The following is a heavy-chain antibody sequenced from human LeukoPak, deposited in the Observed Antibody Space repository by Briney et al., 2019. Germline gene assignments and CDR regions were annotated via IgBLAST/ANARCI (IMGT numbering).Heavy chain of an antibody. D-gene: IGHD3-16*01. J-gene: IGHJ4*02. CDR1: GGSVSSGSYY. CDR3: ARHTLWGLHIDY. Sequence: SETLSLTCTVSGGSVSSGSYYWGWIRQPPGKGLEWIGSIYYSGSTYYNPSLKSRVTISVDTSKNQFSLKLSSVTAADTAVYYCARHTLWGLHIDYWGQGTLVTVSS. V-gene: IGHV4-39*01. CDR2: IYYSGST.